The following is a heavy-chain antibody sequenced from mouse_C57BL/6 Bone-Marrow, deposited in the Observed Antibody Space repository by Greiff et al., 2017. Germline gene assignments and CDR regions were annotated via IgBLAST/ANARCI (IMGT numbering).Heavy chain of an antibody. CDR2: IYPRSGNT. D-gene: IGHD1-1*01. J-gene: IGHJ1*03. CDR3: ARGIYYYGSSFYWYVDV. V-gene: IGHV1-81*01. Sequence: QVQLQQSGAELARPGASVKLSCKASGYTFTSYGISWVKQRTGQGLEWIGEIYPRSGNTYYNEKFKGKATLTADKSSSTAYMELRSLTSEDSAVYFCARGIYYYGSSFYWYVDVWGTGTTVTVSS. CDR1: GYTFTSYG.